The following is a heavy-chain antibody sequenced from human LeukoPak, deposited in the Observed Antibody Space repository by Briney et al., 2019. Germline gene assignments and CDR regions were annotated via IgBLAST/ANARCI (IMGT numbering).Heavy chain of an antibody. V-gene: IGHV1-46*01. Sequence: ASVKVSCKASGYTFTSYRISWVRQAPGQGLEWMGIINPSGGSTSYAQKFQGRVTMTRDMSTSTVYMELSSLRSEDTAVYYCARERGSVPLRDAFDIWGQGTMVTVSS. D-gene: IGHD4-17*01. J-gene: IGHJ3*02. CDR3: ARERGSVPLRDAFDI. CDR1: GYTFTSYR. CDR2: INPSGGST.